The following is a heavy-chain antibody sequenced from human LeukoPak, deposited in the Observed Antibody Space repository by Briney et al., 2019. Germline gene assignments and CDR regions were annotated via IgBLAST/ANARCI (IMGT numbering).Heavy chain of an antibody. CDR3: AKDLYGSGWYNYFDP. V-gene: IGHV3-23*01. Sequence: GGSLRLSCAASGFTFSSYAMSWVRQVPGKGLEWVSVISGSGDNTYYADSVKGRFTISRDNSKNMLYLQMNSLRAEDTAVYYCAKDLYGSGWYNYFDPWGQGALVTVSS. D-gene: IGHD6-19*01. CDR1: GFTFSSYA. J-gene: IGHJ5*02. CDR2: ISGSGDNT.